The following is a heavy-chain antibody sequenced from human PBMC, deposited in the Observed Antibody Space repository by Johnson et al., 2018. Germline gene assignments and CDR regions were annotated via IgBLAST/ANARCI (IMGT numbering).Heavy chain of an antibody. D-gene: IGHD6-19*01. CDR1: GFTFSSYW. V-gene: IGHV3-7*01. J-gene: IGHJ6*03. CDR2: IKQDGSEK. Sequence: VQLVESGGGLVQPGGSLRLSCAASGFTFSSYWMSWVRQAPGKGLEWVANIKQDGSEKYYVDSVKGRFTISRDNAKNSLYLQMNSLRAEDTAVYYCARDVDQYSRGLYFSDYYYMDVWGKGTTVTVSS. CDR3: ARDVDQYSRGLYFSDYYYMDV.